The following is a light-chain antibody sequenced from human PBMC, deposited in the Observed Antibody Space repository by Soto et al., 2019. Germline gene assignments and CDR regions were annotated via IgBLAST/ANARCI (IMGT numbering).Light chain of an antibody. V-gene: IGLV2-14*01. CDR3: NSYTTSSTYV. Sequence: QSVLTQPASVSGSPGQSITISCTGTSTDVGGYNYVSWYQHRPGEAPKLMIFEVTKRPSGVSNRFSGSKSGNTASLTISGLQAEDEADYFCNSYTTSSTYVFGSGTKVTGL. CDR2: EVT. J-gene: IGLJ1*01. CDR1: STDVGGYNY.